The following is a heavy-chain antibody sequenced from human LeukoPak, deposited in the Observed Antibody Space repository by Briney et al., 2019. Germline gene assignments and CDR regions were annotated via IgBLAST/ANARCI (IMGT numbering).Heavy chain of an antibody. CDR2: IHHSGST. J-gene: IGHJ4*02. Sequence: SETLSLTCAVYGGSFSEYYWSWIRQPPGKRLEWIGEIHHSGSTNYNPSLKSRVTMSVDTSKNQFSLKLSSVTAADTALYYCARGGGSGWYIDYWGQGTLVAVSS. CDR1: GGSFSEYY. CDR3: ARGGGSGWYIDY. V-gene: IGHV4-34*01. D-gene: IGHD6-19*01.